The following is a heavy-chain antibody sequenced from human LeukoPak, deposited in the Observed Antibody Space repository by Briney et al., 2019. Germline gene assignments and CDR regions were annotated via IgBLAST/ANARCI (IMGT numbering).Heavy chain of an antibody. CDR3: ARVWQQLAPPIDY. Sequence: PGGSLRLSCAASGFTFSSYEMNWVRQAPGKGLEWVSYISSSCSTIYYADSVKGRFTISRDNAKNSLYLQMNSLRAEDTAVYYCARVWQQLAPPIDYWGQGTLVTVSS. J-gene: IGHJ4*02. CDR2: ISSSCSTI. CDR1: GFTFSSYE. V-gene: IGHV3-48*03. D-gene: IGHD6-13*01.